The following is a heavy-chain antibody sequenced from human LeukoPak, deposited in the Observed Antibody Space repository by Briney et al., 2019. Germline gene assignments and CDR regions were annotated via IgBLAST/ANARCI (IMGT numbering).Heavy chain of an antibody. Sequence: GESLKISCKGFGYSFTSYWIGWVRQMPGKGLEWMGIIYPGDSDTRYSPSFQGQVTISADKSISTAYLQWSSLKALDTAMYYCARHKSIAAAAFDYWGQGTLVTVSS. J-gene: IGHJ4*02. D-gene: IGHD6-13*01. CDR2: IYPGDSDT. CDR1: GYSFTSYW. V-gene: IGHV5-51*01. CDR3: ARHKSIAAAAFDY.